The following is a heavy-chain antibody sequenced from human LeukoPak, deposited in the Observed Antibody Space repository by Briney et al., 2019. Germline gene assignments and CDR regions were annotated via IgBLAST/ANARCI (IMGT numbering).Heavy chain of an antibody. CDR3: ARRPRSYGSGSYWVY. D-gene: IGHD3-10*01. CDR1: GYSFTSYW. Sequence: GESLKISCKGSGYSFTSYWIGWVRQMPGKGLEWMGRIDPSDSYADYSPSFQGHVTISADKSISTAYLQWSSLKASDTAMYYCARRPRSYGSGSYWVYWGQGTLVTVSS. CDR2: IDPSDSYA. V-gene: IGHV5-10-1*01. J-gene: IGHJ4*02.